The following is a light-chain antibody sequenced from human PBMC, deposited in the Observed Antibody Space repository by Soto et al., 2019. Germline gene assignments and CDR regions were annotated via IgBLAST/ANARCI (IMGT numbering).Light chain of an antibody. CDR2: AAS. Sequence: AIRMTQYPSSLSASTGDRVIITCRASQGISSYLAWYQQKPGKAPKLLIYAASTLQSGVPSRFSGSGSGTDFTLTISSLQPEDFATYYCQQGHSFPLTFGGGTKVDIK. V-gene: IGKV1-8*01. CDR1: QGISSY. CDR3: QQGHSFPLT. J-gene: IGKJ4*01.